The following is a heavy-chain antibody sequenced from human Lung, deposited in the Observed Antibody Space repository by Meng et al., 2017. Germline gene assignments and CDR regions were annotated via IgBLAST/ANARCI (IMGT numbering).Heavy chain of an antibody. CDR3: ARGRVVVAATPSDY. Sequence: EVQLVESGGGLVKPGGSLRRSCAASGFTFSSYSMNWVRQDPGKGLEWVSSISSSSAYADSVKGRFTISRDNAKNSLYLQMNSLRAEDTAVYYCARGRVVVAATPSDYWGQGTLVTVSS. CDR1: GFTFSSYS. CDR2: ISSSSA. D-gene: IGHD2-15*01. V-gene: IGHV3-21*01. J-gene: IGHJ4*02.